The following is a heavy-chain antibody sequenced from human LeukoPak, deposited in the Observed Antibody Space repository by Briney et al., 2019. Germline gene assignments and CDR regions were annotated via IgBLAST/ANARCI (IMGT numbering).Heavy chain of an antibody. D-gene: IGHD6-19*01. Sequence: SETLSPTCTVSGGSISSYYWSWIRQPAGKGLEWIGRIYSSGSTNYNPSLKSRVTMSVDTSKNQFSLKLSSVTAADTAVYYCARVSSTGRYDYWGQGTLVTVSS. CDR1: GGSISSYY. CDR2: IYSSGST. J-gene: IGHJ4*02. V-gene: IGHV4-4*07. CDR3: ARVSSTGRYDY.